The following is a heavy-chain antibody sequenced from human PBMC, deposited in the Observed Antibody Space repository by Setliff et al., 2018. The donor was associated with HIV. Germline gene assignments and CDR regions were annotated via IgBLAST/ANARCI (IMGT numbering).Heavy chain of an antibody. J-gene: IGHJ4*02. CDR3: AKPLPTANGWHRVFDF. CDR1: GFTFYTYA. CDR2: FGYSGSDT. Sequence: GGPLRLSCAASGFTFYTYAMSWVRQAPGKGLEWVSTFGYSGSDTYYADSVKGRFTISRDNSKGILYLQMNSLRVEDTAMYYCAKPLPTANGWHRVFDFWGQGTSVTVSS. D-gene: IGHD6-19*01. V-gene: IGHV3-23*01.